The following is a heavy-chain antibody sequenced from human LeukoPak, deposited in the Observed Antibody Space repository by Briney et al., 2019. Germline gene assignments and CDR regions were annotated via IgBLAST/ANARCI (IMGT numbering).Heavy chain of an antibody. CDR3: ARGPLVDTAMGY. CDR2: IIPIFGTA. V-gene: IGHV1-69*05. J-gene: IGHJ4*02. CDR1: GGTLSDYV. Sequence: SVKVSCKASGGTLSDYVIAWVRQAPGQGLEWMGRIIPIFGTANYAQKFQGRVTITTDESTSTAYMELSSLRSEDTAVYYCARGPLVDTAMGYWGQGTLVTVSS. D-gene: IGHD5-18*01.